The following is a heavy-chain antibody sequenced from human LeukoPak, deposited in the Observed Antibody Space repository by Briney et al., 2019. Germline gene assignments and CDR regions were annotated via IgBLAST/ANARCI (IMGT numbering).Heavy chain of an antibody. CDR2: IYTSGST. Sequence: SETLSLTCTVSGGSISSYYWSWIRQPAGMGLEWIGRIYTSGSTNYNPSLKSRVTMSVDTSKNQFSLKLSSVTAADTAVYYCARDGRRDGYNYYWFDPWGQGTLVTVSS. CDR1: GGSISSYY. CDR3: ARDGRRDGYNYYWFDP. V-gene: IGHV4-4*07. J-gene: IGHJ5*02. D-gene: IGHD5-24*01.